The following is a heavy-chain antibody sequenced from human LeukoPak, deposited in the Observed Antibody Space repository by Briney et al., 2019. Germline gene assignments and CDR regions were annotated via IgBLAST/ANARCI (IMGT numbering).Heavy chain of an antibody. J-gene: IGHJ4*02. V-gene: IGHV3-30*18. D-gene: IGHD3-10*01. CDR3: AKSPYYYGSGSSDY. CDR2: ISYVGSNK. Sequence: GGSLRLSCAASGFTFSSYGMHWVRQAPGKGLEWVAVISYVGSNKYYADSVKGRFTISRDNSKNTLYLQMNSLRAEDTAVYYCAKSPYYYGSGSSDYWGQGTLVTVSS. CDR1: GFTFSSYG.